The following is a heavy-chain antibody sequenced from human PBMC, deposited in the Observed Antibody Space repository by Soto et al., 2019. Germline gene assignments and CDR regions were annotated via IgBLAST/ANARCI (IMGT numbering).Heavy chain of an antibody. V-gene: IGHV4-59*01. Sequence: SETLSLTCTVSGGSISSYYWSWIRQPPGKGLEWIGYIYYSGSTNYNPSLKSRVTISVDTSKNQFSLKLSSVTAADTAVYYCARAWQYSSGFFDYWGQGTLVTVS. CDR1: GGSISSYY. CDR2: IYYSGST. J-gene: IGHJ4*02. CDR3: ARAWQYSSGFFDY. D-gene: IGHD6-19*01.